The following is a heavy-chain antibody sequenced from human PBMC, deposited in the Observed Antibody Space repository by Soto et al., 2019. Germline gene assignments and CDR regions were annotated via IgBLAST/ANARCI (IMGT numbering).Heavy chain of an antibody. CDR3: ARDLGSTNYYFDY. Sequence: PGGSLRLSCAASGFTFRNYGFHWVRQAPGKGLEWVAVIWYAGGKKYYVDPVKGRFTIPRDNSKNTLYLEMARLRAEDTAVYHCARDLGSTNYYFDYWGLGTLVTVSS. V-gene: IGHV3-33*01. CDR2: IWYAGGKK. CDR1: GFTFRNYG. D-gene: IGHD5-12*01. J-gene: IGHJ4*02.